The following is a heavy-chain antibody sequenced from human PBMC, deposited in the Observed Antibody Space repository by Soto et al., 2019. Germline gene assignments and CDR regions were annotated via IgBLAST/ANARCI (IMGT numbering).Heavy chain of an antibody. CDR2: ISWNSGSI. CDR3: ARGSWNDKYYFDY. CDR1: GFTFDDYA. Sequence: DVQLVESGGGLVQPGRSLRLSCAASGFTFDDYAMHWVRQAPGKGLEWVSGISWNSGSIGYADSVKGRFTISRDNAKNSLYLQMNSLRAEDTALYYCARGSWNDKYYFDYWGLGTLVTVSS. D-gene: IGHD1-1*01. J-gene: IGHJ4*02. V-gene: IGHV3-9*01.